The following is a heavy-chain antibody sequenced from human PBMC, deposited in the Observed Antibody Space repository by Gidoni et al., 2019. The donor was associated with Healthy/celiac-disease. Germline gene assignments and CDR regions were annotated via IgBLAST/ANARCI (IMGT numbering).Heavy chain of an antibody. V-gene: IGHV3-48*03. CDR2: ISSSGSTI. D-gene: IGHD3-16*01. CDR1: GFPFSSYE. Sequence: EVQLVESGGGLVQPGGSLRLSCAASGFPFSSYEMNWVRKAPGKGLEWVSYISSSGSTIYYADSVKGRFTISRDNAKNSLYLQMNSLRAEDTAVYYCARDPLWGPFGDYWGQGTLVTVSS. J-gene: IGHJ4*02. CDR3: ARDPLWGPFGDY.